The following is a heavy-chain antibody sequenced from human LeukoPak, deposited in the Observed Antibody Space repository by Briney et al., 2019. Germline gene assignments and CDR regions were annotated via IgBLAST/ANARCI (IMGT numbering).Heavy chain of an antibody. Sequence: SETLSLTCTVSGGSISSSSYYWGWIRQPPGKGLEWIGSIYHSGSTYYNPSLKSRVTISVDTSKNQFSLKLSSVTAADTAVYYCARDPGSSNGMDVWGKGTTVTVSS. V-gene: IGHV4-39*07. CDR2: IYHSGST. CDR1: GGSISSSSYY. J-gene: IGHJ6*03. D-gene: IGHD6-13*01. CDR3: ARDPGSSNGMDV.